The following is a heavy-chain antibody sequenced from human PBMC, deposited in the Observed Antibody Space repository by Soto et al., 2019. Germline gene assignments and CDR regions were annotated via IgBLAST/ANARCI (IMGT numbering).Heavy chain of an antibody. J-gene: IGHJ5*02. Sequence: ASVKVSCKASGYTFTSYDINWVRQATGQGLEWMGWMNPNSGNTGYAQKFQGRVTMTRNTSISTAYMELSSLRSEDTAVYYCARARKLGYCSSTSCLRGYWFDPWGQGTLVTVS. D-gene: IGHD2-2*01. CDR3: ARARKLGYCSSTSCLRGYWFDP. CDR1: GYTFTSYD. V-gene: IGHV1-8*01. CDR2: MNPNSGNT.